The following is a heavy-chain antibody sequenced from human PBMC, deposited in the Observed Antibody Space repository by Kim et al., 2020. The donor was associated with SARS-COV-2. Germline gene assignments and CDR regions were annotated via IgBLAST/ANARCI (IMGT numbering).Heavy chain of an antibody. CDR3: ARDLNDSGFDY. D-gene: IGHD3-22*01. CDR1: GFSFTNYA. CDR2: ITNDGTDK. V-gene: IGHV3-30*04. Sequence: GGSLRLSCAASGFSFTNYAMHWVHQAPGKGLEWVTFITNDGTDKYYADSVKGRFTISRDNSKNTLYLQMNSLRGEDTAVYYCARDLNDSGFDYWGQGTLVTVSS. J-gene: IGHJ4*02.